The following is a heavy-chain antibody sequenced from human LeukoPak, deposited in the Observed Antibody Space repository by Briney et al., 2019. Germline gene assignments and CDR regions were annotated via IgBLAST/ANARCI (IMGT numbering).Heavy chain of an antibody. Sequence: SVKVSCKASGGTFSSYAISWVRQAPGQGLEWMGRIIPILGIANYAQKFQGRVTITADKSTSTAYMELSSLRSEDTAVYYCARERITMIVVVTSGWFDPWGQGTLVTVSS. CDR2: IIPILGIA. V-gene: IGHV1-69*04. J-gene: IGHJ5*02. CDR3: ARERITMIVVVTSGWFDP. CDR1: GGTFSSYA. D-gene: IGHD3-22*01.